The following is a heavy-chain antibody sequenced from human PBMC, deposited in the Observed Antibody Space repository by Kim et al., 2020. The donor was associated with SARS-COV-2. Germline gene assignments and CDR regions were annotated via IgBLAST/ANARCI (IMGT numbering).Heavy chain of an antibody. Sequence: GGSLRLSCAASGFTFSSYSMNWVRQAPGKGLEWVSYISSSSSTIYYADSVKGRFTISRDNAKNSLYLQMNSLRDEDTAVYYCASTPKPSTYYYGSGSQRSIYYYGMDVWGQGTTVTVSS. CDR2: ISSSSSTI. D-gene: IGHD3-10*01. CDR1: GFTFSSYS. V-gene: IGHV3-48*02. J-gene: IGHJ6*02. CDR3: ASTPKPSTYYYGSGSQRSIYYYGMDV.